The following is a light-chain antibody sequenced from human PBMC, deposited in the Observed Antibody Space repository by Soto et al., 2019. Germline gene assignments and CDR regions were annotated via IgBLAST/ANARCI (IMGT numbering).Light chain of an antibody. CDR2: KAS. J-gene: IGKJ1*01. V-gene: IGKV1-5*03. Sequence: DIQMTQSPSTLSASVGDRVTITCRASQSISSWLAWYQQKPGKAPKLLIYKASSLESGVPSRFSGSGSGTEFTLTISSRQLDDFATYYCQQYNSYWTFGQGTKGDIK. CDR1: QSISSW. CDR3: QQYNSYWT.